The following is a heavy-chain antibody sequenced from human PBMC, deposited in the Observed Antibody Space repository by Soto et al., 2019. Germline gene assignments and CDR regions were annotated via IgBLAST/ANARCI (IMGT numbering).Heavy chain of an antibody. V-gene: IGHV3-9*01. CDR1: GFTFDDYA. J-gene: IGHJ4*02. D-gene: IGHD3-10*01. CDR2: ISWNSGRI. Sequence: EVQLVESGGGLVQPGRSLRLSCAASGFTFDDYAMHWVRQAPGKGLEWVSGISWNSGRIGYADSVKGRFTISRDNAKNSLYLQMTSLRAEDTALYYCAKGRFGELRYYFDYWGQGALVTVSS. CDR3: AKGRFGELRYYFDY.